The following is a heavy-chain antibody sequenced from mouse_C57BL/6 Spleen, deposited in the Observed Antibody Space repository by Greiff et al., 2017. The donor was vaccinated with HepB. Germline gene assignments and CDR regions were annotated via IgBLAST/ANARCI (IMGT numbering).Heavy chain of an antibody. CDR2: IHPNSGST. CDR1: GYTFTSYW. D-gene: IGHD2-1*01. J-gene: IGHJ4*01. CDR3: ARNGNYAYAMDY. V-gene: IGHV1-64*01. Sequence: QVQLQQPGAELVKPGASVKLSCKASGYTFTSYWMHWVKQRPGQGLEWIGMIHPNSGSTNYNEKFKSKATLTVDKSSSTAYMQLSSLTSEGSAVYYCARNGNYAYAMDYWGQGTSVTVSS.